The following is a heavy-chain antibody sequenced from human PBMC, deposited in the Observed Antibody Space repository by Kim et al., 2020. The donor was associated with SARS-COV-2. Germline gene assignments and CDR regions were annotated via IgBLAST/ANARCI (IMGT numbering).Heavy chain of an antibody. D-gene: IGHD4-17*01. CDR1: GFTFDDYT. CDR3: AKAYFTTVVKNWYFDL. V-gene: IGHV3-43*01. J-gene: IGHJ2*01. Sequence: GGSLRLSCAASGFTFDDYTMHWVRQAPGKGLEWVSLISWDGGSTYYADSVKGRFTISRDNSKNSLYLQMNSLRTEDTALYYCAKAYFTTVVKNWYFDLWGRGTLVTVSS. CDR2: ISWDGGST.